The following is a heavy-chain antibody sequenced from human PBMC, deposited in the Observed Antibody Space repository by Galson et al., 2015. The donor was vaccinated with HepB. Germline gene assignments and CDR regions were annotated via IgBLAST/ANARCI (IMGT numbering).Heavy chain of an antibody. Sequence: SVKVSCKVSGYTLTELSMHWVRQAPGKGLEWMGGFDPEDGETIYAQKFQGRVTMTEDTSTDTAYMELSSLRSEDTAVYYCATGTWYCSSTSCYRFDAFDIWGQGTMVTVSS. CDR1: GYTLTELS. D-gene: IGHD2-2*01. CDR3: ATGTWYCSSTSCYRFDAFDI. J-gene: IGHJ3*02. V-gene: IGHV1-24*01. CDR2: FDPEDGET.